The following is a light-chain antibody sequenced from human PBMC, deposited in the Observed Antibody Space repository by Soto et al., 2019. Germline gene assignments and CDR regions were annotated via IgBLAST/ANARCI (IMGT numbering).Light chain of an antibody. J-gene: IGLJ1*01. CDR1: SSDVGGYNY. Sequence: QSVLTQPPSASGSPGQSVTISCTGTSSDVGGYNYVSWYQQHPGKAPKLMIYEVSKRPSGVPYRFSGSKSGNTASLTVSGLQAEDEADYYCSSYAGSNNWGVFGTGTKVTVL. CDR3: SSYAGSNNWGV. V-gene: IGLV2-8*01. CDR2: EVS.